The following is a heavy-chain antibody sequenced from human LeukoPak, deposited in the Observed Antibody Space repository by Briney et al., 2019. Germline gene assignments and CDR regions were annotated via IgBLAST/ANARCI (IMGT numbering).Heavy chain of an antibody. CDR1: GFTFSSYA. Sequence: GGSLRLSCAASGFTFSSYAMSWVRQAPGKGLEWVSAISGSGGSTYYADSVKGRFTISRDNSKNTLYLQMNRLRAEDTAVYYCAKEYGDYEVFDYYYYMDVWGKGTTVTVSS. CDR3: AKEYGDYEVFDYYYYMDV. J-gene: IGHJ6*03. D-gene: IGHD4-17*01. CDR2: ISGSGGST. V-gene: IGHV3-23*01.